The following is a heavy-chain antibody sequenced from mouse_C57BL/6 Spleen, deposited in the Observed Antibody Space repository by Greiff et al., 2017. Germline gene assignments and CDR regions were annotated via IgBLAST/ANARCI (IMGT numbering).Heavy chain of an antibody. J-gene: IGHJ3*01. CDR1: GYTFTSYW. V-gene: IGHV1-64*01. CDR3: ARGGCSSSWVAY. D-gene: IGHD1-1*01. Sequence: QVQLQQPGAELVKPGASVKLSCKASGYTFTSYWMHWVKQRPGQGLEWIGMIHPNSGSTNYNEKFKSKATLTVDKSSSTAYMQLSSLTSEDSAVYFCARGGCSSSWVAYWGQGTLVTVSA. CDR2: IHPNSGST.